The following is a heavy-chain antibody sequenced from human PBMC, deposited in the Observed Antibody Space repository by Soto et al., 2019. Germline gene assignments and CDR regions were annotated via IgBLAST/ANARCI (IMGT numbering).Heavy chain of an antibody. J-gene: IGHJ4*02. CDR3: ARGVSRFFDWLLPFDY. CDR1: GFTFSNYA. V-gene: IGHV3-30-3*01. Sequence: GGSLRLSCAASGFTFSNYAMHWVRQAPGKGLEWAALISFDGNNEYYADSVKGRFTISRDNSRNTLYLQMNSLRVEDTAVYYCARGVSRFFDWLLPFDYWGQGTLVTVSS. D-gene: IGHD3-9*01. CDR2: ISFDGNNE.